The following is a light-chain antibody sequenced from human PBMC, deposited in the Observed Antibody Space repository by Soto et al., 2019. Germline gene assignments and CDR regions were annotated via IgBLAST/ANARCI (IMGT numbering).Light chain of an antibody. J-gene: IGLJ1*01. CDR1: SSDVGSYNL. CDR3: CSYGGSYV. V-gene: IGLV2-23*02. Sequence: QSVLTQPASVSGSPGHSITISCTGTSSDVGSYNLVSWYQQHPGKAPKVMIYEVSKRPSGVSNRFSGSKSGNTASLTISGLQAEDEADYYCCSYGGSYVFGPGTKVTV. CDR2: EVS.